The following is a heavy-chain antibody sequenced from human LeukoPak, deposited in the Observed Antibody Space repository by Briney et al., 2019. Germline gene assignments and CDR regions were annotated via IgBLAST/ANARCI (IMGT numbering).Heavy chain of an antibody. D-gene: IGHD3-10*01. J-gene: IGHJ4*02. CDR3: ARAWSGSYYNGFDY. CDR1: GFTFSSYS. V-gene: IGHV3-21*01. CDR2: ISSSSSYI. Sequence: GGSLRFSCAASGFTFSSYSMNWVRQAPGKGLEWVSSISSSSSYIYYGDSVKGRFTISRDNAKNSLYLQMNSLRAEDTAVYYCARAWSGSYYNGFDYWGQGTLVTVSS.